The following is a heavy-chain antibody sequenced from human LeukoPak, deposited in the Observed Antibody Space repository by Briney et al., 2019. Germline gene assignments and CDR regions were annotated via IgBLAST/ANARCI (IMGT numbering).Heavy chain of an antibody. CDR2: ISNSGSTI. Sequence: PGGSLRLSCAASGFTFSDYYMSWIRQAPGKGLEWVSYISNSGSTIYYADSVKGRFTITRDNAKNSLYLQMNSLRAEDTAMYYCARDTAGSNYDNWGQGTLVTVSS. CDR1: GFTFSDYY. CDR3: ARDTAGSNYDN. D-gene: IGHD4-11*01. J-gene: IGHJ4*02. V-gene: IGHV3-11*04.